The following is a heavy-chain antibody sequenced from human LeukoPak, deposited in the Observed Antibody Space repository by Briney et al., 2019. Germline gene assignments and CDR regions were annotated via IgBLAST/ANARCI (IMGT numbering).Heavy chain of an antibody. J-gene: IGHJ6*02. CDR2: INPNSGGT. CDR3: ARERFPSGSSYYGMDV. D-gene: IGHD1-26*01. V-gene: IGHV1-2*02. Sequence: ASVKVSCKASGYTFTGYYMHWVRQAPGQGLEWMGWINPNSGGTNYAQKFQGRVTMTRDTSISTACMELSRLRSDDTAVYYCARERFPSGSSYYGMDVWGQGTTVTVSS. CDR1: GYTFTGYY.